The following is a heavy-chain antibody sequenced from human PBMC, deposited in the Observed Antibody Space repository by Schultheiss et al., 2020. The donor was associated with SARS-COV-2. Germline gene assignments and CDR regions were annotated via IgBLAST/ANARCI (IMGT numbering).Heavy chain of an antibody. CDR2: INPNSGGT. J-gene: IGHJ3*02. Sequence: ASVKVSCKASGYTFTGYYMHWVRQAPGQGLEWMGWINPNSGGTNYAQKFQGWVTMTRDTSISTAYMELSRLRSDDTAVYYCARDGDYGGNPGAFDIWGQGTMVTVSS. CDR3: ARDGDYGGNPGAFDI. CDR1: GYTFTGYY. D-gene: IGHD4-23*01. V-gene: IGHV1-2*04.